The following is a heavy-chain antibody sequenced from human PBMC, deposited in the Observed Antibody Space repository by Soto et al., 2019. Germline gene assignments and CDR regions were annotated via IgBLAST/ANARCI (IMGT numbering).Heavy chain of an antibody. Sequence: PSQTLSLTCAISGDSVSSTSASWNWIRQSPSRGLEWLGKTYYRSKWYIDYALSVKGRITLNPDTSKNQFSLQLNSVTPEDTAVYYCVRERKYQLLSWYWFAAWGKGTLVTVSS. CDR3: VRERKYQLLSWYWFAA. D-gene: IGHD2-2*01. CDR1: GDSVSSTSAS. CDR2: TYYRSKWYI. J-gene: IGHJ5*02. V-gene: IGHV6-1*01.